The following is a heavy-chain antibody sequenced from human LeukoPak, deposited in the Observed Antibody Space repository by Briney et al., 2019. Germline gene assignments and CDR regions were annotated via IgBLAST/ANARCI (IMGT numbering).Heavy chain of an antibody. V-gene: IGHV1-69*04. CDR3: AREGGGAVAGTGY. Sequence: GASVKVSCKASGGTFSSYAISWVRQAPGQGLEWMGRIIPILGIANYAQKFQGRVTITADKSTSTAYMELSSLRSEDTAVYYCAREGGGAVAGTGYWGQGILVTVSS. CDR1: GGTFSSYA. J-gene: IGHJ4*02. D-gene: IGHD6-19*01. CDR2: IIPILGIA.